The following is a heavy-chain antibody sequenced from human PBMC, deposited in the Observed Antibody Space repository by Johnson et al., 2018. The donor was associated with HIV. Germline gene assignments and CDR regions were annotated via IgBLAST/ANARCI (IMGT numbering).Heavy chain of an antibody. CDR1: GFTVSSNY. CDR3: AREQTNSWPGDAFDI. J-gene: IGHJ3*02. V-gene: IGHV3-11*04. Sequence: QVQLVESGGGLVQPGGSLRLSCAASGFTVSSNYMSWVRQATGKGLEWVSGISWNSGSIYYADSVKGRFTISRDNAKNSLYLRMNSLRAEDTAVYYCAREQTNSWPGDAFDIWGQGTMVTVSS. CDR2: ISWNSGSI. D-gene: IGHD6-13*01.